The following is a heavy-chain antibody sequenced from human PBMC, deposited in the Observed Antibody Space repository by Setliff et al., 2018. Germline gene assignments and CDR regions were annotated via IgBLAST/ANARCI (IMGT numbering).Heavy chain of an antibody. D-gene: IGHD3-16*02. CDR2: IYTSWST. J-gene: IGHJ5*02. V-gene: IGHV4-61*09. CDR1: DDSISSRHYY. Sequence: TLSLTCTVSDDSISSRHYYWSWIRQPAGKGLEWIGHIYTSWSTNYNPSLKSRLTISVDQSKNQFSLKLKSVTAADTAVYYCARLESLGDLSLYGLWFDPWGQGTLVTVSS. CDR3: ARLESLGDLSLYGLWFDP.